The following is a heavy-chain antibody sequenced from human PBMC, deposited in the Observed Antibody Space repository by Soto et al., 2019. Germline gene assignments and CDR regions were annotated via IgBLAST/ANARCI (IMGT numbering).Heavy chain of an antibody. Sequence: QVQLQQWGAGLLKPSETLSLTCAVYGGSFSGYYWSWIRQPPGKGLEWIGEINHSGSTNYNPSLKNRVTISVDTSKNQCSLKLSSVTAADTAVYYCASKMSGYGPFDYWGQGTLVTVSS. CDR3: ASKMSGYGPFDY. J-gene: IGHJ4*02. D-gene: IGHD5-12*01. V-gene: IGHV4-34*01. CDR1: GGSFSGYY. CDR2: INHSGST.